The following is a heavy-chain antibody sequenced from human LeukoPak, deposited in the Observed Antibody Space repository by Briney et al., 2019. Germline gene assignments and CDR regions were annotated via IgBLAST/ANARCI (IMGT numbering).Heavy chain of an antibody. CDR2: IIPIFGIA. D-gene: IGHD6-19*01. V-gene: IGHV1-69*04. J-gene: IGHJ4*02. CDR1: GGTFSSYA. CDR3: AREGSGWSPLAPSDY. Sequence: ASVKVSCKASGGTFSSYAISWVRQAPGQGLEWMGRIIPIFGIANYAQKFQGRVTITADKSTSTAYMELSSLRSEDTAVYYCAREGSGWSPLAPSDYWGQGTLVTVSS.